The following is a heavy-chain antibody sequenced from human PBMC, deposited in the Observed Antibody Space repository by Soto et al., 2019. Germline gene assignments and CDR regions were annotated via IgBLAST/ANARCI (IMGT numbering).Heavy chain of an antibody. V-gene: IGHV1-18*01. CDR1: GYTFTTYG. D-gene: IGHD2-2*01. Sequence: ASVKVSCKTSGYTFTTYGISWVRQAPGQGLEWVGWISAYSGKTHYAQKFQGKVTMTTDTSTNTAYLELRSLRSDDTAVYYCARGDVVVPAAIYWFDPWGQGTLVTVSS. CDR3: ARGDVVVPAAIYWFDP. CDR2: ISAYSGKT. J-gene: IGHJ5*02.